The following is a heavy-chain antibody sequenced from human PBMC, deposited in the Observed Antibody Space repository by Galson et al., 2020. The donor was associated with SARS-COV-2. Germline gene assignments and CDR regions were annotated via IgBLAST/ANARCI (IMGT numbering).Heavy chain of an antibody. V-gene: IGHV6-1*01. Sequence: SQTLSLTCVISGDSVSSNSVTWNWIRQSPSRGLEWLGRTYYRSKWYNDYAVSVKSRLIISPDTSKNQFSLQLNSVTPDDTAVYYCARDYYGSRGYYRFDYWGQGALVTVSS. CDR3: ARDYYGSRGYYRFDY. J-gene: IGHJ4*02. CDR1: GDSVSSNSVT. CDR2: TYYRSKWYN. D-gene: IGHD3-22*01.